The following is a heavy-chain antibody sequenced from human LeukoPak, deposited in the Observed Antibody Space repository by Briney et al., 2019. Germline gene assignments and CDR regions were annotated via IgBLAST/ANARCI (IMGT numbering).Heavy chain of an antibody. CDR2: IYSGGST. CDR1: GFTVSSNY. CDR3: ASSRGELLDY. Sequence: GGSLRLSCAASGFTVSSNYMSWVRQAPGKGLEWVSVIYSGGSTYYADSVRGRFTISRDNSKNTLSLQMNSLRGDDTAVYYCASSRGELLDYWGQGTLVTVSS. J-gene: IGHJ4*02. V-gene: IGHV3-66*01. D-gene: IGHD1-26*01.